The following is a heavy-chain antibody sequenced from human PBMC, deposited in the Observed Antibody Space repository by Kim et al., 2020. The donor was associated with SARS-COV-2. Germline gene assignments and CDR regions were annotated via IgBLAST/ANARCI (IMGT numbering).Heavy chain of an antibody. CDR2: INAGNGNT. Sequence: ASVKVSCKASGYTFTNYAMHWVRQAPGQRLEWMGWINAGNGNTQYSQKFQGRVTITRDTSASTAYMELSSLRSEDTAIYYCARETVTTLYYFDYWGQGTLVTVSS. CDR1: GYTFTNYA. D-gene: IGHD4-17*01. J-gene: IGHJ4*02. V-gene: IGHV1-3*01. CDR3: ARETVTTLYYFDY.